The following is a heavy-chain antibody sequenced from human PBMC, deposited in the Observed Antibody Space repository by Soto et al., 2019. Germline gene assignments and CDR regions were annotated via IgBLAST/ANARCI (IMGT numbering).Heavy chain of an antibody. V-gene: IGHV1-8*01. CDR3: ERIETFRSLNWLDP. CDR1: GYSFTNYD. D-gene: IGHD3-16*02. Sequence: ASVQDSCKASGYSFTNYDVSWVRQATGQGLEWMGWMNPGSGDTGYAQKFQGRVTMPRDIAIAKAYIELSSLRSEYTSIYHCERIETFRSLNWLDPWGQGTLVTVSS. CDR2: MNPGSGDT. J-gene: IGHJ5*02.